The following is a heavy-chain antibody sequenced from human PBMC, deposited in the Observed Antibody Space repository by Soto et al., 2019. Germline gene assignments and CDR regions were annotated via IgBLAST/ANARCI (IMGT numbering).Heavy chain of an antibody. CDR3: AKDRDDYRNYVFDY. CDR1: GFTFTNYA. CDR2: SSGSGSGGST. J-gene: IGHJ4*02. D-gene: IGHD4-4*01. V-gene: IGHV3-23*01. Sequence: EVQLLESGGGLVQPGGSLRLSCAASGFTFTNYAMTWVRQAPGKGLEWVSISSGSGSGGSTNYADSVKDRFTISRDNSKNTLYLQMNSLRFEDTAVYYCAKDRDDYRNYVFDYWGEGTLVTVSS.